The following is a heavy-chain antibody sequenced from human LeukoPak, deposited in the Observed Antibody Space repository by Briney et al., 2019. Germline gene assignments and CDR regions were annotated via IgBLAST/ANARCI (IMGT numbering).Heavy chain of an antibody. CDR1: GYSISSGYY. CDR3: ARTTEGGYTYDYFYYYYMDV. J-gene: IGHJ6*03. CDR2: IYYSGST. D-gene: IGHD5-18*01. V-gene: IGHV4-61*01. Sequence: PSETLSLTCTVSGYSISSGYYWSWTRQPPGKGLEWIGYIYYSGSTNYNPSLKSRVTISVDTSKNQFSLKLSSVTAADTAVYYCARTTEGGYTYDYFYYYYMDVWGKGTTVTISS.